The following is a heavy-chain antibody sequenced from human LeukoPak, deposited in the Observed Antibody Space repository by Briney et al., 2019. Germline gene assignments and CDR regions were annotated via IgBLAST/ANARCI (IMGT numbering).Heavy chain of an antibody. D-gene: IGHD6-19*01. Sequence: PSETLSLTCTVSGGSISSYYWSWIRQPAGKRLEWIGRFYTSGTTNYNPSLKSRVTISVDTSKNQFSLKLSSVTAADTAVYYCASTYSSGWYPYNWFDPWGQGTLVTVSS. CDR2: FYTSGTT. CDR3: ASTYSSGWYPYNWFDP. V-gene: IGHV4-4*07. CDR1: GGSISSYY. J-gene: IGHJ5*02.